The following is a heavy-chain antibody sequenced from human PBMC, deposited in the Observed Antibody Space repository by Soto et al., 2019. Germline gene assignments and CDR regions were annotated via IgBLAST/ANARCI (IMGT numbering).Heavy chain of an antibody. Sequence: SETLSLTCTVSGGSVSSGSYYWSWIRQPPGKGLEWIGYIYYSGSTNYSPSLKSRVTISVDTSKNQFSLKLSSVTAADTAVYYCARNVVRGVIPNWFDPWGQGTLVTVS. CDR3: ARNVVRGVIPNWFDP. CDR2: IYYSGST. CDR1: GGSVSSGSYY. D-gene: IGHD3-10*01. J-gene: IGHJ5*02. V-gene: IGHV4-61*01.